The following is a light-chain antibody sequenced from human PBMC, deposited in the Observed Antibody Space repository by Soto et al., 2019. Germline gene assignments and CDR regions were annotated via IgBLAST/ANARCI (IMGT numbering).Light chain of an antibody. CDR3: QQYFSYSYT. CDR2: DAS. Sequence: DIQMTQSPSTLSVSVGDRVTITCRASQSISSWLAWYQQKPGKAPKLLIYDASSLQSGVPSRFSGSGSGTEFTLTISSLQPDDFATYYCQQYFSYSYTFGQGTKLEIK. CDR1: QSISSW. J-gene: IGKJ2*01. V-gene: IGKV1-5*01.